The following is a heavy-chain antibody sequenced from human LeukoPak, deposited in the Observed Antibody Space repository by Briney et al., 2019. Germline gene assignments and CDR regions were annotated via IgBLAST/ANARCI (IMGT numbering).Heavy chain of an antibody. V-gene: IGHV3-48*04. Sequence: GGSLRLSCAASGFTFSSYAMSWVRQAPGKGLEWVSYISSSGSTIYYADSVKGRFTISRDNAKNSLYLQMNSLRAEDTAVYYCASAGDSYFSDSSGYYPFDYWGQGTLVTVSS. CDR2: ISSSGSTI. CDR3: ASAGDSYFSDSSGYYPFDY. CDR1: GFTFSSYA. D-gene: IGHD3-22*01. J-gene: IGHJ4*02.